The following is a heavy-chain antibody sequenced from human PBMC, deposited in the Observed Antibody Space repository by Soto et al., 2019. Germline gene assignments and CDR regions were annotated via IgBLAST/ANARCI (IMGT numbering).Heavy chain of an antibody. CDR3: ARGRIAAVSALYYYYGMDV. J-gene: IGHJ6*02. D-gene: IGHD6-13*01. CDR2: INHSGST. V-gene: IGHV4-34*01. CDR1: GGSFSGYY. Sequence: AVYGGSFSGYYWSWIRQPPGKGLEWIGEINHSGSTNYNPSLKSRVTISVDTSKNQFSLKLSSVTAADTAVYYCARGRIAAVSALYYYYGMDVWGQGTTVTVSS.